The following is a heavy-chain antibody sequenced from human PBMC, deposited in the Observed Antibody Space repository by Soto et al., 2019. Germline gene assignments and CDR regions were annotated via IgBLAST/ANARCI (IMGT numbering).Heavy chain of an antibody. CDR3: ARGHVRRVGDYYYGMDV. D-gene: IGHD1-26*01. Sequence: LRLSCAASGFTFSNFGMHWVRQAPGKGLEWVAVIYYDGSKKYYADSVRGRFTISRDNSKNTLYLQMNSLRAEDTAVYYCARGHVRRVGDYYYGMDVWGQGTTVTVSS. J-gene: IGHJ6*02. CDR2: IYYDGSKK. CDR1: GFTFSNFG. V-gene: IGHV3-33*01.